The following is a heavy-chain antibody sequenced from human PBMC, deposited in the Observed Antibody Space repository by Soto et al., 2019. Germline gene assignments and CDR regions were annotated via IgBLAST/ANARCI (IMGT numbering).Heavy chain of an antibody. Sequence: GGSLRLSCAASGFTVSSYAMHWVRQAPGKGLEWVAVISYDGSNKYYADSVKGRFTISRDSSKNTLYLQMNSLRAEDTAVYYCARERLGYCGGDCFTLYHWGQGTLVTVSS. CDR3: ARERLGYCGGDCFTLYH. CDR1: GFTVSSYA. D-gene: IGHD2-21*02. V-gene: IGHV3-30*04. CDR2: ISYDGSNK. J-gene: IGHJ5*02.